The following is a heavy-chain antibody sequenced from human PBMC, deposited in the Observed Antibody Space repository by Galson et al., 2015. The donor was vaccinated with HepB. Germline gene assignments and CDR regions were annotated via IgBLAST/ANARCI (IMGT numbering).Heavy chain of an antibody. D-gene: IGHD1-26*01. V-gene: IGHV5-51*01. Sequence: QSGAEVKKPGDSLRVSCTASEYNFANYWIGWMRQVPGKGLEWVGIIYPGDSKTRYSPSFRGQVTISADTSIATAYLQWSSLKASDTAMYYCATSVVVGAAGMGCDTWGQGTLVTVSS. CDR1: EYNFANYW. J-gene: IGHJ5*02. CDR3: ATSVVVGAAGMGCDT. CDR2: IYPGDSKT.